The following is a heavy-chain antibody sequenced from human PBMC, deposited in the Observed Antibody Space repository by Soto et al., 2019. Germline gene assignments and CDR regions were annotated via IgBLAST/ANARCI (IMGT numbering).Heavy chain of an antibody. CDR2: IGSNSHYI. CDR3: ARDRTTGTTYAWDAFDT. J-gene: IGHJ3*02. CDR1: GFTLSSHS. V-gene: IGHV3-21*06. D-gene: IGHD1-1*01. Sequence: GGSLRLSCAASGFTLSSHSMNWVRQAPGKGLEWVSFIGSNSHYIYYADSVKGRFTISRDNAKNSVYLQMNSLRAEDTAVYYCARDRTTGTTYAWDAFDTWGQGTMVTVSS.